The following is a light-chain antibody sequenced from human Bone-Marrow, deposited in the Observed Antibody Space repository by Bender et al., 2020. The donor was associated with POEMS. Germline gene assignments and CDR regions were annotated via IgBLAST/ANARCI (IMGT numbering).Light chain of an antibody. CDR1: SSDFGSYDL. V-gene: IGLV2-23*02. CDR3: AAWDAGLSGGV. J-gene: IGLJ3*02. CDR2: DVY. Sequence: SALTQPASVSGSPRQSITISCTGDSSDFGSYDLVSWYQQHPGRAPKLIIYDVYRRPSGVSNRFSGSKSGNAASLTISGLQAEDEADYYCAAWDAGLSGGVFGGGTKLTVL.